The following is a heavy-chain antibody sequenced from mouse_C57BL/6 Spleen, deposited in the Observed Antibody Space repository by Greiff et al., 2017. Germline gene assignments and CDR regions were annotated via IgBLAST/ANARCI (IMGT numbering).Heavy chain of an antibody. CDR1: GFSLTSYG. CDR2: IWRGGSQ. Sequence: VMLVESGPGLVQPSQRLSITCTVSGFSLTSYGVHWVRQSPGKGLEWLGVIWRGGSQYYNAAFMSRLSITKDNSKRHVFFKMNSLQADDTAIYYWSKNALNYYAMDYWGQGTSVTVSS. V-gene: IGHV2-5*01. CDR3: SKNALNYYAMDY. J-gene: IGHJ4*01.